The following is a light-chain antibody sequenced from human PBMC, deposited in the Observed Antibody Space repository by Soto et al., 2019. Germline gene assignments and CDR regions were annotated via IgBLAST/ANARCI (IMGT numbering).Light chain of an antibody. CDR2: EVT. Sequence: QSALTQPASVSGSPGQSITISCTGTHSDVGRYNYFSWYQQHPGEVPKLLIYEVTYRPSGVSARFSGSKSGSTASLTISGLQAEDEADYFCSSYSTTTTPHVLFGGGTKLTVL. J-gene: IGLJ2*01. V-gene: IGLV2-14*01. CDR3: SSYSTTTTPHVL. CDR1: HSDVGRYNY.